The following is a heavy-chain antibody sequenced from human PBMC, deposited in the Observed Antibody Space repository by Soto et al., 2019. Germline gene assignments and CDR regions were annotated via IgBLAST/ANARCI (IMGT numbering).Heavy chain of an antibody. CDR3: ARAGGTTVTGLWHFDS. CDR1: GFTFNTYS. Sequence: QVQLEESGGGVAQPGTSLRLSCEASGFTFNTYSMHWVRQPPGKGLEWLAAIWYDGTQKYYADSVKGRFIISRDNSKKTLYLEMNSLRAEDTAVYYCARAGGTTVTGLWHFDSWGQGTLVTVSS. D-gene: IGHD4-17*01. CDR2: IWYDGTQK. V-gene: IGHV3-33*01. J-gene: IGHJ4*02.